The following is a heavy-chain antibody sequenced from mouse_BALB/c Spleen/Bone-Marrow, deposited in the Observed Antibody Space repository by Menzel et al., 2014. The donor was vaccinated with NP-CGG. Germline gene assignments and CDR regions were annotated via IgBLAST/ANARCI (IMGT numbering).Heavy chain of an antibody. V-gene: IGHV1S33*01. J-gene: IGHJ3*01. CDR2: IYPGDGST. D-gene: IGHD3-2*01. CDR3: ARSGDSSGYGFAY. Sequence: SGPELVKPGALVKISCKASGYTFTSYDINWVKQRPGQGLEWIGWIYPGDGSTKYNEKFKGKATLTADKSCSTVYMQLSSLTSESSAIYFSARSGDSSGYGFAYWGQGTLVTVAA. CDR1: GYTFTSYD.